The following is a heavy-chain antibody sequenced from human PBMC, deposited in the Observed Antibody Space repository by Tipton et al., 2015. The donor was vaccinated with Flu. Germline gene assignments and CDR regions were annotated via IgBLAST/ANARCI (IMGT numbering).Heavy chain of an antibody. CDR2: IKQDGSEK. CDR3: ARVEVGEDIVVVVASYWYFDL. CDR1: GFTFSSYW. V-gene: IGHV3-7*01. D-gene: IGHD2-15*01. Sequence: SLRLSCAASGFTFSSYWMSWVRQAPGKGLEWVANIKQDGSEKYYVDSVKGRFTISRDNAKNSLYLQMNSLRAEDTAVYYCARVEVGEDIVVVVASYWYFDLWGRGTLVTVSS. J-gene: IGHJ2*01.